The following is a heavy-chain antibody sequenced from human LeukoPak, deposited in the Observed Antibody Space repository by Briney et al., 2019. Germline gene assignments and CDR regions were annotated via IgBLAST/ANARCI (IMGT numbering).Heavy chain of an antibody. CDR3: AGDVLRYFDWPIYGT. J-gene: IGHJ5*02. D-gene: IGHD3-9*01. CDR2: IKQGGSEK. CDR1: GFTFSSYW. V-gene: IGHV3-7*03. Sequence: GGSLRLSCAASGFTFSSYWMSWVRQAPGKGLEWVANIKQGGSEKYYVDSVKGRFTISRDNAKNSLYLQMNSLRAEDTAVYYCAGDVLRYFDWPIYGTWGQGTLVTVSS.